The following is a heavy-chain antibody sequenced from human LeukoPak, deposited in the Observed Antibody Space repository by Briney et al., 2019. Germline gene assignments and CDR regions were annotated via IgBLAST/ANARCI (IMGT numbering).Heavy chain of an antibody. CDR1: GFTFSSYA. Sequence: GESLRLSCAASGFTFSSYAMHWVRQAPGKGLEWVAVISYDGSNKYYADSVKGRFTISRDNSKNTLYLQMNSLRAEDTAVYYCAREETEIGGGFFDYWGQGTLVTVSS. CDR2: ISYDGSNK. J-gene: IGHJ4*02. CDR3: AREETEIGGGFFDY. D-gene: IGHD2-21*02. V-gene: IGHV3-30-3*01.